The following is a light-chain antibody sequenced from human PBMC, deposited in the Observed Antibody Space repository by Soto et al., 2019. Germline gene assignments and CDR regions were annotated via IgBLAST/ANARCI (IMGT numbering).Light chain of an antibody. Sequence: DIQMTQSPSSLSASVGDRVTITCRASQSIGTYLNWYQYKPGKAPKLLIFGAPSFQSGVSSRFSGSGSGTDFTLTISSLQPEDFATYHCQQSKSFPLTFGGGTKVEIK. CDR3: QQSKSFPLT. CDR1: QSIGTY. J-gene: IGKJ4*01. CDR2: GAP. V-gene: IGKV1-39*01.